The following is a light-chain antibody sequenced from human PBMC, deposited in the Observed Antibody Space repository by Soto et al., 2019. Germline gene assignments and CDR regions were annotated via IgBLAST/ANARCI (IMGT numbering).Light chain of an antibody. Sequence: EIVMTQSPATLSVSPGEGATLSCRASQSVSTSLAWYQQKPGQAPRLLIYDASTRATGIPARFSGSGSGTEFTLTISSLQSEDFAVYHCQQYNNWPTWTFGQGTKVEV. CDR3: QQYNNWPTWT. V-gene: IGKV3-15*01. CDR1: QSVSTS. CDR2: DAS. J-gene: IGKJ1*01.